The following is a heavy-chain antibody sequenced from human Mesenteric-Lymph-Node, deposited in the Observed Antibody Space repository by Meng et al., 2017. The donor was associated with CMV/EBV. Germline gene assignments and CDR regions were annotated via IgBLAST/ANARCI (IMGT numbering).Heavy chain of an antibody. CDR3: AKDVVAGGNWFDP. V-gene: IGHV3-30*02. J-gene: IGHJ5*02. D-gene: IGHD2-15*01. Sequence: GESLKISCAASGFTFSSYGMHWVRQAPGKGLEWVAFIRYDGSNKYYADSVKGRFTISRDNSKNTLYLQMNSLRAEDTAVYYCAKDVVAGGNWFDPWGQGTLVTVSS. CDR2: IRYDGSNK. CDR1: GFTFSSYG.